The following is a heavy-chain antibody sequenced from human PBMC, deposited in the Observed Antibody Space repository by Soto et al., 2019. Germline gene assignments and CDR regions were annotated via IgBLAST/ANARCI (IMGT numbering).Heavy chain of an antibody. CDR3: ARGASMDV. CDR1: GNTFSSYD. Sequence: ASVKVSCKASGNTFSSYDINWVRQATGQGLEWMGWMNPKSGNTGYVQKFQDRVTMTRDTSINTAYMELSGLRSEDTAVYYCARGASMDVWGKGTTVTVSS. V-gene: IGHV1-8*01. CDR2: MNPKSGNT. J-gene: IGHJ6*03.